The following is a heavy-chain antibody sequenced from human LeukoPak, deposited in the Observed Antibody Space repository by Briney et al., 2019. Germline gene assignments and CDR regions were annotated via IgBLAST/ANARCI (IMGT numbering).Heavy chain of an antibody. J-gene: IGHJ3*02. V-gene: IGHV4-59*08. Sequence: SETRSLTCTVSGGSISSYYWSWIRQPPGKGLEWIGGIYHRGSTYYNPSLKSRVTISVDTSKNQFSLKLNSVTAADTAVYYCARYRNCGSDCYDAFDIWGQGTMVTVSS. D-gene: IGHD2-21*02. CDR3: ARYRNCGSDCYDAFDI. CDR2: IYHRGST. CDR1: GGSISSYY.